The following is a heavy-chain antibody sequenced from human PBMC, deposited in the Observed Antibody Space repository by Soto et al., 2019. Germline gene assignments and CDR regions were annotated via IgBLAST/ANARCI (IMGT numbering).Heavy chain of an antibody. CDR1: GFTFSSYD. V-gene: IGHV3-13*01. CDR3: ARDTTMVRGVISYAFDI. Sequence: VQLVESGGGLVQPGGSLRLSCAASGFTFSSYDMHWVRQATGKGLEWVSAIGTAGDTYYPGSVKGRFTISRENAKNSLYLQMNSLRAEDTAVYYCARDTTMVRGVISYAFDIWGQGTMVTVSS. CDR2: IGTAGDT. J-gene: IGHJ3*02. D-gene: IGHD3-10*01.